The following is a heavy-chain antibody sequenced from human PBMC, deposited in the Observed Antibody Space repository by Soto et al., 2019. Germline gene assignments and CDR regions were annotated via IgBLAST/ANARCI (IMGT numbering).Heavy chain of an antibody. Sequence: QITLKESGPALVKPTQTLTLTCTFSGFSLSTCGEAVGWIRQPPGEALEWLALIYWDDDNRYNPTLKTRLTITKDTSKNQVVLTLTNMDPVDTATYYCAHYVSASPAGWFDPWGQGILVTVSS. D-gene: IGHD3-10*01. J-gene: IGHJ5*02. CDR3: AHYVSASPAGWFDP. CDR2: IYWDDDN. CDR1: GFSLSTCGEA. V-gene: IGHV2-5*02.